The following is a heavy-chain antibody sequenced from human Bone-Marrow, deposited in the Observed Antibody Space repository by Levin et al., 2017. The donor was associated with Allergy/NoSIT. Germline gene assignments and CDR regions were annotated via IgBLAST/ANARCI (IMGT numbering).Heavy chain of an antibody. J-gene: IGHJ6*02. CDR2: IKSKTDGGTT. CDR1: GFTFSNAW. CDR3: TTDGTRTHYWYYYGMDV. Sequence: GESLKISCAASGFTFSNAWMSWVRQAPGKGLEWVGRIKSKTDGGTTDYAAPVKGRFTISRDDSKNTLYLQMNSLKTEDTAVYYCTTDGTRTHYWYYYGMDVWGQGTTVTVSS. V-gene: IGHV3-15*01. D-gene: IGHD1-14*01.